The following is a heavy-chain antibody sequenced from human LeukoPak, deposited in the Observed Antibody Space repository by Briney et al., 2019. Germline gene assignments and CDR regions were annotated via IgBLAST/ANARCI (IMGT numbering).Heavy chain of an antibody. CDR1: GYTLTSYY. CDR2: INPSGGST. CDR3: ARIEVVTGEFDY. J-gene: IGHJ4*02. Sequence: GASVKVSCKASGYTLTSYYMHWVRQAPGQGLEWMGIINPSGGSTSYAQKFQGRVTMTRDTSTSTVYMELSSLRSEDTAVYYCARIEVVTGEFDYWGQGTLVTVSS. D-gene: IGHD2-21*02. V-gene: IGHV1-46*01.